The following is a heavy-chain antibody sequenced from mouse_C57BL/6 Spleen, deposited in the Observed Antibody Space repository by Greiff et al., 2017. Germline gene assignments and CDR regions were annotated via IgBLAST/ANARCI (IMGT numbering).Heavy chain of an antibody. V-gene: IGHV1-4*01. CDR1: GYTFTSYT. CDR2: INPSSGYT. CDR3: ARDGKGY. J-gene: IGHJ2*01. D-gene: IGHD2-1*01. Sequence: VNVVESGAELARPGASVKMSCKASGYTFTSYTMHWVKQRPGQGLEWIGYINPSSGYTKYNQKFKDKATLTADKSSSTAYMQLSSLTSEDSAVYYCARDGKGYWGQGTTLTVSS.